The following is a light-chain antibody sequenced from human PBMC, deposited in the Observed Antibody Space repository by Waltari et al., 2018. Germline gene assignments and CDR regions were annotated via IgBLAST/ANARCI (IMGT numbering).Light chain of an antibody. CDR1: QSISKC. V-gene: IGKV1-5*03. J-gene: IGKJ4*01. CDR3: QQYNSYSLLT. CDR2: KAS. Sequence: DIQMTQSPSTLSASVGDRVTITCRASQSISKCLAWYQQKPGKAPKLLIYKASTLESGVPSRFSGSGSGTEFTLTISSLQPDDFATYYCQQYNSYSLLTFGGGTKVEIK.